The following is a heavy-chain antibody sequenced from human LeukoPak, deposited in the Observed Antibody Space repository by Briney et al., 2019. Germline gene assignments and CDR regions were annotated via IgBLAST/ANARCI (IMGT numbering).Heavy chain of an antibody. CDR3: ARVMASLVRGDYFYFDY. V-gene: IGHV1-2*06. Sequence: GASVKVSCKASGYTFTDHYIHWVRQAPGQGLEWMGRINPNSGGTNFAQKFQGRVTMTRDTSISTAYMELSGLRSDDTAMYYCARVMASLVRGDYFYFDYWAQGTLVTVSS. D-gene: IGHD3-10*01. J-gene: IGHJ4*02. CDR2: INPNSGGT. CDR1: GYTFTDHY.